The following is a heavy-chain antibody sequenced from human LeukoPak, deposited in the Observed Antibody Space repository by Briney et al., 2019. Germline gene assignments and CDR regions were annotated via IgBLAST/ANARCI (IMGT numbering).Heavy chain of an antibody. D-gene: IGHD1-26*01. CDR2: ISSSGSTI. J-gene: IGHJ4*02. CDR3: AKMEFQYSGSYSRPFDY. CDR1: GFTFSSYE. V-gene: IGHV3-48*03. Sequence: GGSLRLSCAASGFTFSSYEMNWVRQAPGKGLEWVSYISSSGSTIYYADSVKGRFTISRDNAKNSLYLQMNSLRAEDTAVYYCAKMEFQYSGSYSRPFDYWGQGTLVTVSS.